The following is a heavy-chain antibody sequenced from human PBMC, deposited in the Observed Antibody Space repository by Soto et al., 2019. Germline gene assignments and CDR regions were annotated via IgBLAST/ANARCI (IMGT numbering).Heavy chain of an antibody. J-gene: IGHJ6*02. CDR1: GGTFSTDS. Sequence: QVQLVQSGAEVKKPGSSVKVSCKASGGTFSTDSISWVRQAPGQALEWMGGIIPMFGTANNAQKLQGRVTITADESTSTAYMELSSLRSEDTAVYFCAREIDGYYGMDVWGQGTTVTVAS. CDR3: AREIDGYYGMDV. CDR2: IIPMFGTA. V-gene: IGHV1-69*12.